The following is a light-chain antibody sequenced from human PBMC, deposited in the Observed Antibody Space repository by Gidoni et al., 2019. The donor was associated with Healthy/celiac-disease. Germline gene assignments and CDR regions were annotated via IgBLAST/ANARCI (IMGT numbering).Light chain of an antibody. Sequence: EIVMTQSPATLSVSPGERATLSCRASQSVSSNLAWYQQQPGQAPRLLIYGASTRATGIPARFSGSGSGTEFTLTISSLQSEAFAVYYCQQYNNWPPPLTFXGXTKVEIK. CDR3: QQYNNWPPPLT. J-gene: IGKJ4*01. CDR1: QSVSSN. V-gene: IGKV3-15*01. CDR2: GAS.